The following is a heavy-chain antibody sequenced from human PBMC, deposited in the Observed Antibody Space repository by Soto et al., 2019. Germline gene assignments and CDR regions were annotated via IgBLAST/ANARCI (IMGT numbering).Heavy chain of an antibody. J-gene: IGHJ5*01. Sequence: KPSETLSLTCIVSGGSITRRSSYWAWIRQPPGKGLEWVGTFYDGNTYHNPSLRSRITIAVDTSKNQFSLKLNSVAAADTAFYYCATTRGLAVGGSFDCWGQGMLVTVSS. V-gene: IGHV4-39*01. CDR3: ATTRGLAVGGSFDC. CDR1: GGSITRRSSY. CDR2: FYDGNT. D-gene: IGHD3-10*01.